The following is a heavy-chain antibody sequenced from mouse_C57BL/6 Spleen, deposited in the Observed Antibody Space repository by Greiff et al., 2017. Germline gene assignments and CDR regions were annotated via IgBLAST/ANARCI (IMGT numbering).Heavy chain of an antibody. D-gene: IGHD1-1*01. Sequence: EVKLMESGGGLVKPGGSLKLSCAASGFTFSDYGMHWVRQAPEKGLEWVAYISSGSSTIYYADTVKGRFTISRDNAKNTLFLQMTSLRSEDTAMYYCARPITTVGRDAMDYWGQGTSVTVSS. V-gene: IGHV5-17*01. CDR1: GFTFSDYG. CDR3: ARPITTVGRDAMDY. CDR2: ISSGSSTI. J-gene: IGHJ4*01.